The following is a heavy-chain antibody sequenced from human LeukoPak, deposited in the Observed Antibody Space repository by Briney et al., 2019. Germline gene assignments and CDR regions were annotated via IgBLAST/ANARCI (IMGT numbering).Heavy chain of an antibody. D-gene: IGHD5-18*01. CDR3: VREARGYHCTYFDY. CDR2: VSSGFHA. J-gene: IGHJ4*02. Sequence: PGGSLRLSCTASGFTLGSHDMHWVRQIPGQGLEGVAAVSSGFHAFFADSVQGRFTVSREDARNSLYLQINSLRAGDTAVYYCVREARGYHCTYFDYWGQGTLVTVSS. V-gene: IGHV3-13*01. CDR1: GFTLGSHD.